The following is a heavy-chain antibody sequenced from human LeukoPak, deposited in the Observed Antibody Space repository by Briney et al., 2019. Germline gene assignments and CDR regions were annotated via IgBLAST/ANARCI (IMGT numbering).Heavy chain of an antibody. Sequence: GESLKIPCKGFGYTSTSYWIGWVRQMPEKGLEWMGIIYPSDSDTRYSPSFQGQVTISADKSISIAYLQWSSLKASDTAMYYCVRRDSSGWFTVWGQGTLVTVSS. CDR1: GYTSTSYW. D-gene: IGHD6-19*01. J-gene: IGHJ4*02. CDR2: IYPSDSDT. V-gene: IGHV5-51*01. CDR3: VRRDSSGWFTV.